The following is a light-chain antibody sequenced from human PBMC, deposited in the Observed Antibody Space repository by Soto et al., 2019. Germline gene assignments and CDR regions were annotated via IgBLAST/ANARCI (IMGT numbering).Light chain of an antibody. Sequence: DIQMTQSPSTLSASVGDRVTITCRASQCISSWLAWYQQKPGKAPKLLIYDASSLESGVPSRFSGSGSGTEFTLTISTLQPDDFATYYCQQYNSYSTFGQGNKVESK. CDR3: QQYNSYST. CDR1: QCISSW. CDR2: DAS. J-gene: IGKJ1*01. V-gene: IGKV1-5*01.